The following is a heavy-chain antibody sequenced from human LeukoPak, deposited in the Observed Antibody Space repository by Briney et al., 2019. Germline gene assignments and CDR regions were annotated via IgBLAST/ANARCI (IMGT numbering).Heavy chain of an antibody. J-gene: IGHJ4*02. D-gene: IGHD5-12*01. Sequence: SETLSLTCAVYGVSFSGYYWSWIRQPPGKGLEWIGEINHSGSTNYNPSLKSRVTISVDTSKNQFSLKLSSVTAADTAVYYCARALVATIFDYWGQGTLVTVSS. CDR3: ARALVATIFDY. CDR2: INHSGST. CDR1: GVSFSGYY. V-gene: IGHV4-34*01.